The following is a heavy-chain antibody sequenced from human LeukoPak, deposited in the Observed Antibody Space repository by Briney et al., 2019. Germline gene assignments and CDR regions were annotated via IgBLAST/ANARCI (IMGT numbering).Heavy chain of an antibody. V-gene: IGHV3-30*02. Sequence: PGGSLRLSCAASEFTFSRYGMHWVRQAPGKGLEWVAFIRYDGSIKYYADSVKGRFTIARDNSKNTLYLQMNSLRVEDTAVYYCAKEGPSPYCITNSCYEEGGLDYWGRGTLATVSS. D-gene: IGHD2-2*01. CDR1: EFTFSRYG. J-gene: IGHJ4*02. CDR3: AKEGPSPYCITNSCYEEGGLDY. CDR2: IRYDGSIK.